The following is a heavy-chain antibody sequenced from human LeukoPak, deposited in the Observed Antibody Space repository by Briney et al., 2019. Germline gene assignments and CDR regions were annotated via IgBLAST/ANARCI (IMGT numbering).Heavy chain of an antibody. CDR1: GFTFSSYW. J-gene: IGHJ3*02. CDR2: IKQDGSEK. D-gene: IGHD1-20*01. V-gene: IGHV3-7*01. Sequence: PGGSLRLSCAAPGFTFSSYWMSWVRQAPGKGLEWVANIKQDGSEKYYVDSVKGRFTISRDNAKNSLYLQMNSLRAEDTAVYYCAREYNWNQGAFDIWGQGTMVTVSS. CDR3: AREYNWNQGAFDI.